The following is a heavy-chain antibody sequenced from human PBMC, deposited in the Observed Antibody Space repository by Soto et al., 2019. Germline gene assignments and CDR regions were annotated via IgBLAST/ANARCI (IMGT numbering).Heavy chain of an antibody. V-gene: IGHV3-33*01. Sequence: PGGSLRLSSAASGFIFNSYAIHWVRQAPGKGLEWVAVISSDGTHKYYGDSVKGRFTLSRDNSKNTVHLQMSSLRAEDTAVYYCARDPPTMVRGVIMSMDVWGQGTTVTVS. D-gene: IGHD3-10*01. CDR2: ISSDGTHK. CDR1: GFIFNSYA. CDR3: ARDPPTMVRGVIMSMDV. J-gene: IGHJ6*02.